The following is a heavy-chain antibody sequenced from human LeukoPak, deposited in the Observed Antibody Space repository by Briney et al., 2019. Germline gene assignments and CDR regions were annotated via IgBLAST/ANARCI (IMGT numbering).Heavy chain of an antibody. J-gene: IGHJ6*02. CDR2: MNPNSGNT. CDR1: GYTFTSYD. D-gene: IGHD1-26*01. CDR3: ARKSIVGAAYYYGMDV. Sequence: ASVKVSCKASGYTFTSYDINWVRQATGQGLEWMGWMNPNSGNTGYAQKFQGRVTMTRNTSISTAYMELSSLRSEDTAVYYCARKSIVGAAYYYGMDVWGQGTTVTVSS. V-gene: IGHV1-8*01.